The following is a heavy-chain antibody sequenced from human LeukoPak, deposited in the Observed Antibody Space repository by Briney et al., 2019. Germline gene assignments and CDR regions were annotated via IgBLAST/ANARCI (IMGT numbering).Heavy chain of an antibody. Sequence: SETLSLTCTVSGGSVSSGSYYWSWIRQPPGKGLEWIGYIYYSGSTNYNPSLKSRVTISVDTSKNQFSLKLSSVTAADTAVYYCARAPIVATTTFDHWGQGTLVTVSS. D-gene: IGHD5-12*01. CDR2: IYYSGST. V-gene: IGHV4-61*01. J-gene: IGHJ4*02. CDR1: GGSVSSGSYY. CDR3: ARAPIVATTTFDH.